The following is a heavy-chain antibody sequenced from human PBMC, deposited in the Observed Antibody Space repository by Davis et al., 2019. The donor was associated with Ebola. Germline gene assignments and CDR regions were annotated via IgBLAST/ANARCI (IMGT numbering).Heavy chain of an antibody. CDR1: GYTFTSYY. CDR3: ARGQQWLVLMGAFDI. CDR2: INPSGGST. J-gene: IGHJ3*02. V-gene: IGHV1-46*01. Sequence: AASVKVSCKASGYTFTSYYMHWVRQAPGQGLEWMGIINPSGGSTSYAQKFQGRVTMTRDTSTSTVYMELSSLRSEDTAVYYCARGQQWLVLMGAFDIWGQGTMVTVSS. D-gene: IGHD6-19*01.